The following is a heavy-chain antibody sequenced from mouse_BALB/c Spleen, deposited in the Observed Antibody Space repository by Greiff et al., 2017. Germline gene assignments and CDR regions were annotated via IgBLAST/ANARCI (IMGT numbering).Heavy chain of an antibody. CDR3: ARALSPYYYAMDY. J-gene: IGHJ4*01. Sequence: QVQLKESGPGLVAPSQSLSITCTVSGFSLTGYGVNWVRQPPGKGLEWLGMIWGDGSTDYNSALKSRLSISKDNSKSQVFLKMNSLQTDDTARYYCARALSPYYYAMDYWGQGTSVTVSS. CDR1: GFSLTGYG. CDR2: IWGDGST. V-gene: IGHV2-6-7*01.